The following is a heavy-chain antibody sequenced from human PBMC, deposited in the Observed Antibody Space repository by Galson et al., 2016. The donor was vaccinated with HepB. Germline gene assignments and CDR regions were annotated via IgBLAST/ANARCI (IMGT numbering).Heavy chain of an antibody. V-gene: IGHV1-18*01. CDR2: ISTYSGNT. J-gene: IGHJ4*02. CDR1: GYTFTTSG. Sequence: SVKVSCKASGYTFTTSGISWVRQAPGQGLEWMGWISTYSGNTKYAQKFQGGLTLTTDSSTTTAYMEPRSLRFDDTALYYRARDVQYRFDSWGQGTLVTVSS. CDR3: ARDVQYRFDS. D-gene: IGHD2/OR15-2a*01.